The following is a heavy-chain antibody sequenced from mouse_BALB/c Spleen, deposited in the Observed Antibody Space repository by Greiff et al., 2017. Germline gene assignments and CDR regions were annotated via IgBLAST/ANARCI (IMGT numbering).Heavy chain of an antibody. Sequence: EVQLVESGGGLVKPGGSLKLSCAASGFTFSSYAMSWVRQTPEKRLEWVASISSGGSTYYPDSVKGRFTISRDNARNILYLQMSSLRSEDTAMYYCARRLTTVVEGYAMDYWGQGTSVTVSS. D-gene: IGHD1-1*01. CDR1: GFTFSSYA. V-gene: IGHV5-6-5*01. CDR3: ARRLTTVVEGYAMDY. J-gene: IGHJ4*01. CDR2: ISSGGST.